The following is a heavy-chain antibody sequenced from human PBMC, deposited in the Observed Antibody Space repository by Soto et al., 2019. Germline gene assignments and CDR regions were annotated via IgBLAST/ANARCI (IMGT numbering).Heavy chain of an antibody. V-gene: IGHV4-4*02. Sequence: SETLSLTCAVSGGSISSSNWWSWVRQPPGKGLEWIGEIYHSGSTNYNPSLKSRVTISVDKSKNQFSLKLSSVTAADTAVYYCASEVVHNSSSGIRYYYYHGMDVWGQGTTVIVS. CDR2: IYHSGST. CDR3: ASEVVHNSSSGIRYYYYHGMDV. CDR1: GGSISSSNW. D-gene: IGHD6-13*01. J-gene: IGHJ6*02.